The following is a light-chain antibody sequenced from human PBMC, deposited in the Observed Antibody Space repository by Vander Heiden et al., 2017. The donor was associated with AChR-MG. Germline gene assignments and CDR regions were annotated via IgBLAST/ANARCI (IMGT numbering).Light chain of an antibody. Sequence: ELVLTQSPATLSVSPGERATLSCRASQNIASNLAWYQQKPGQSPRLLMSRAYTRATGIPARFSGSGSGTEFTLTISSLQSEDSAVYYCQQYDDWPRGTFGQGTRLEIK. CDR1: QNIASN. V-gene: IGKV3-15*01. CDR3: QQYDDWPRGT. CDR2: RAY. J-gene: IGKJ5*01.